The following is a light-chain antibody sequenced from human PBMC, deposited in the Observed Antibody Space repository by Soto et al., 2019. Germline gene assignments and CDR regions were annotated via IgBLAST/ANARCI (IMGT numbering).Light chain of an antibody. J-gene: IGKJ4*01. CDR3: QQDDNYPLT. CDR2: KAS. Sequence: DIQMTQSPSTLSGSVGDRVTITCRASQTISSWLAWYQQKPGKAPKLLIYKASTLKSGVPSRLSGSGSGTEFTLTISSLQPDYFATYYCQQDDNYPLTFRGGTNV. V-gene: IGKV1-5*03. CDR1: QTISSW.